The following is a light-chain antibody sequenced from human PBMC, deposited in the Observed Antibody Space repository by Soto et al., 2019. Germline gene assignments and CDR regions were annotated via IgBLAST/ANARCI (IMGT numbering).Light chain of an antibody. Sequence: DIQLTQSPSFLSASVGDRVTITCRASQGISSYLAWYQQKPGKAPNLLIYAASTLQSGVPLRFSGSGSGTEFTLTISSLQPEDFATYYCQQVNSYPLTFGGGTKVEIK. CDR2: AAS. J-gene: IGKJ4*01. V-gene: IGKV1-9*01. CDR1: QGISSY. CDR3: QQVNSYPLT.